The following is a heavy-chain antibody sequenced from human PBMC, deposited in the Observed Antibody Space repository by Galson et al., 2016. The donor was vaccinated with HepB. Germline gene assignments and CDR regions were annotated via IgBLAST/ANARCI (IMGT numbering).Heavy chain of an antibody. CDR2: MNPKSGNT. J-gene: IGHJ4*02. CDR3: AREIPRKQLWLRFGYFDS. V-gene: IGHV1-8*01. Sequence: SVKVSCKASGYTFTSSDINWVRQATGQGLEWMGWMNPKSGNTGSAQKFQGRVTMTRDPSISTAYMELSSLRSEDTAVYYCAREIPRKQLWLRFGYFDSWGQGTLVTVPS. CDR1: GYTFTSSD. D-gene: IGHD5-18*01.